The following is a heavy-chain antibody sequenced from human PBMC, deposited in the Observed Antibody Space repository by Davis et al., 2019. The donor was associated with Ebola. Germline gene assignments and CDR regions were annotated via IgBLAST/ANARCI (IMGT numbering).Heavy chain of an antibody. CDR1: GFTFSSYS. CDR2: ISSSSSYI. D-gene: IGHD2-2*01. Sequence: GESLKISCAASGFTFSSYSMNWVRQAPGKGLEWVSSISSSSSYIYYADSVKGRFTISRDNAKNLLYLQMNSLRAEDTAVYYCARGGGIVVVPAAFRYYYGMDVWGQGTTVTVSS. J-gene: IGHJ6*02. V-gene: IGHV3-21*01. CDR3: ARGGGIVVVPAAFRYYYGMDV.